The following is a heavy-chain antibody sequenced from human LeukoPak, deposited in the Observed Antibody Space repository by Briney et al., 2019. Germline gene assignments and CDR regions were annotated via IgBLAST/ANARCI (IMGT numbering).Heavy chain of an antibody. J-gene: IGHJ4*02. CDR3: ARVSVGQQLTSFPFDY. D-gene: IGHD6-13*01. CDR1: GGSFSGYY. V-gene: IGHV4-34*01. CDR2: INHSGST. Sequence: SETLSLTCAVYGGSFSGYYWSWIRQPPGKGLEWIGEINHSGSTNYNPSLKSRVTISVDTSKNQFSLKLSSVTAADTAVYYCARVSVGQQLTSFPFDYWGQGTLVTVSS.